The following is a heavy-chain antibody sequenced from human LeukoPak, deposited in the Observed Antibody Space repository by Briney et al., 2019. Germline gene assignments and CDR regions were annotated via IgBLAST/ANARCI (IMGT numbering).Heavy chain of an antibody. CDR2: INPNSGGT. J-gene: IGHJ4*02. V-gene: IGHV1-2*02. Sequence: GASVKVSCKASGYTFTGYYMHWVRQAPGQGLEWMGCINPNSGGTNYAQKFQGRVTTTRDTSISTAYMELSRLRSDDTAVYFCGRGVKYGCSGGSCYSDYWGQGTLVTVSA. CDR3: GRGVKYGCSGGSCYSDY. CDR1: GYTFTGYY. D-gene: IGHD2-15*01.